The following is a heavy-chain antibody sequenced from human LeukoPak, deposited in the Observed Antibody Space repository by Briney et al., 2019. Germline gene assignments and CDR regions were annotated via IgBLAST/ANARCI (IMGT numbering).Heavy chain of an antibody. CDR2: ISAYNGNT. J-gene: IGHJ4*02. V-gene: IGHV1-18*01. Sequence: ASVKVSCKASGGTFSSYAISWVRQAPGQGLEWMGWISAYNGNTNYAQKLQGKVTVTTDTSTSTSYMELRSLRADDTAVYYCARDLGMVRGVMGQWGQGTLVTVSS. D-gene: IGHD3-10*01. CDR3: ARDLGMVRGVMGQ. CDR1: GGTFSSYA.